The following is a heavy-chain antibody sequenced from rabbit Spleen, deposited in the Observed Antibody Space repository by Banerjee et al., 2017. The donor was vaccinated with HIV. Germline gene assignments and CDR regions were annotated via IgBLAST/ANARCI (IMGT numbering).Heavy chain of an antibody. CDR1: GFSFSTYYY. D-gene: IGHD1-1*01. J-gene: IGHJ4*01. CDR3: ARDLVAVIGWNFNL. CDR2: IYTSSGST. Sequence: QQQLVESGGGLVQPEGSLTLTCTASGFSFSTYYYVCWVRQAPGKGPEWIACIYTSSGSTYYANWAKGRFTMSRTSSTTVTLQMTSLTAADTATYFCARDLVAVIGWNFNLWGQGTLVTVS. V-gene: IGHV1S45*01.